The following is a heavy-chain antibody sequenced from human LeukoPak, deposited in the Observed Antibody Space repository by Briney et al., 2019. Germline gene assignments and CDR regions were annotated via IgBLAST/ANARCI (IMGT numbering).Heavy chain of an antibody. J-gene: IGHJ3*02. D-gene: IGHD2-2*01. CDR3: ARGPDIVVLNNAFDI. V-gene: IGHV1-69*04. Sequence: SVKVSCKASGGTFSSYAISWVRQAPGQGLEWMGRIIPILGIANYAQKLQGRVTITADKSTSTAYMELSSLRSEDTAVYYCARGPDIVVLNNAFDIWGQGTMVTVSS. CDR2: IIPILGIA. CDR1: GGTFSSYA.